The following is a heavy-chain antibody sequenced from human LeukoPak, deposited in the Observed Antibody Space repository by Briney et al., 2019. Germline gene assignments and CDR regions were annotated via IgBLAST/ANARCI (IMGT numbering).Heavy chain of an antibody. V-gene: IGHV3-33*06. CDR3: AKMGGYCTNGVCLQAYYYYYYMDV. Sequence: GRSLRLSCAASGFTFSSYGMHWVRQAPGKGLEWVAVIWYDGSNKYYADSVKGRFTISRDNSKNTLYLQMNSLRAEDTAVYYSAKMGGYCTNGVCLQAYYYYYYMDVWGKGTTVTVSS. CDR2: IWYDGSNK. J-gene: IGHJ6*03. D-gene: IGHD2-8*01. CDR1: GFTFSSYG.